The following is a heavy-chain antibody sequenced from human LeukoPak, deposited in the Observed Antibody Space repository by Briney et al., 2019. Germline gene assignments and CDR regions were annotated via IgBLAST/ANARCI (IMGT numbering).Heavy chain of an antibody. CDR2: IKQDGSEK. CDR1: GFTFSSYW. D-gene: IGHD2-2*01. J-gene: IGHJ4*02. CDR3: AREGYCSSTSCYPWFDY. V-gene: IGHV3-7*01. Sequence: GGSLRLSCAASGFTFSSYWMSWVRQAPGKGLEWVANIKQDGSEKYYVDSVKGRFTISRDNAKNSLYLQMNSLRAEDTAVYYCAREGYCSSTSCYPWFDYWGQGTLVTVSS.